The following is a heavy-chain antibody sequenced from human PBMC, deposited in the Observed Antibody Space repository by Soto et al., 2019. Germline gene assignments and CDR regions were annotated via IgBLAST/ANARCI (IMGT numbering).Heavy chain of an antibody. Sequence: PGGSLRLSCAASGFILSSYWIHWVCQPPGKGLVWVSRINSDGSSTRYADSVKGRFTISRDNAKNTVRLQMNSLRAEDTAVYYCATQVGGSNIAADGGVGWGQGTLVTVSS. CDR2: INSDGSST. V-gene: IGHV3-74*01. J-gene: IGHJ4*02. D-gene: IGHD6-6*01. CDR1: GFILSSYW. CDR3: ATQVGGSNIAADGGVG.